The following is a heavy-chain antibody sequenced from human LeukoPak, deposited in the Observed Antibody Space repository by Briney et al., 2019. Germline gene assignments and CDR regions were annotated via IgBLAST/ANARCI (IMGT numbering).Heavy chain of an antibody. CDR2: ISGRDSST. CDR3: ATSGGSYWS. J-gene: IGHJ5*02. CDR1: GFTFSSYA. V-gene: IGHV3-23*01. D-gene: IGHD1-26*01. Sequence: PGGSLRLSCAASGFTFSSYAVSWVRQAPGKGLEWVSGISGRDSSTYYADSVKDRFTISRENSKNTLYLQMNSLRAEDTAVYYCATSGGSYWSWGQGTLVTVSS.